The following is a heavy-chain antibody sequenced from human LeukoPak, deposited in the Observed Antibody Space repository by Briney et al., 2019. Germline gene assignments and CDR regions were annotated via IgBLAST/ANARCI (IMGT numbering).Heavy chain of an antibody. J-gene: IGHJ4*02. D-gene: IGHD3-9*01. CDR1: GYTFTSYG. V-gene: IGHV1-18*04. CDR2: ISAYNGNT. CDR3: ARDLRLLRYFVRGYYFDY. Sequence: ASVKVSCKASGYTFTSYGISWVRQAPGQGLEWMGWISAYNGNTNYAQKLQGRVTMTTDTSTSTAYMELRSLRSDDTAVYYCARDLRLLRYFVRGYYFDYWGQGTLVTVSS.